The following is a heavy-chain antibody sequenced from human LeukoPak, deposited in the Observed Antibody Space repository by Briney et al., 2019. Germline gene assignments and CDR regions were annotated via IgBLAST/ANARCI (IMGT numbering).Heavy chain of an antibody. J-gene: IGHJ4*02. D-gene: IGHD5-12*01. Sequence: SETLSLTCTVSGGSVSSSNYYWSWIRQPPGKGLEWIGYIYYSGTTNYNPSLKSRVIISVDTSKNQFSLKLSSVTAADTAVYYCERTDIVATIHFDYWGQGTLVTVSS. CDR1: GGSVSSSNYY. V-gene: IGHV4-61*01. CDR3: ERTDIVATIHFDY. CDR2: IYYSGTT.